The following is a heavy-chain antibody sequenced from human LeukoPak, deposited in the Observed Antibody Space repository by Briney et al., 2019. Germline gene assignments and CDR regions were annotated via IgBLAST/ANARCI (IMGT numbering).Heavy chain of an antibody. CDR3: LHSSSSFDY. V-gene: IGHV3-23*01. CDR2: ISGSGGST. J-gene: IGHJ4*02. D-gene: IGHD6-6*01. Sequence: GGSLRLSCAASGFNFRSYAMSWVRQAPGKGLEWVSAISGSGGSTYYADSVKGRFTISRDNSKNTLYLQMNSLRAEDTAVYYCLHSSSSFDYWGQGTLVTVSS. CDR1: GFNFRSYA.